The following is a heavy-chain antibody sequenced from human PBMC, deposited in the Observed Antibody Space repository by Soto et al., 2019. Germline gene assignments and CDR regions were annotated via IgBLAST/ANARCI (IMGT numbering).Heavy chain of an antibody. D-gene: IGHD6-19*01. V-gene: IGHV2-5*02. CDR1: GFSLSTSGVG. J-gene: IGHJ6*03. CDR3: AHSDFGSAVAGISRDYYYYYYMDV. CDR2: IYWDDDK. Sequence: SGPTLVNPTQTLTLTCTFSGFSLSTSGVGVGWIRQPPGKALEWLALIYWDDDKRYSPSLKSRLTITKDTSKNQVVLTMTNMDPVDTATYYCAHSDFGSAVAGISRDYYYYYYMDVWGKGTTVTVSS.